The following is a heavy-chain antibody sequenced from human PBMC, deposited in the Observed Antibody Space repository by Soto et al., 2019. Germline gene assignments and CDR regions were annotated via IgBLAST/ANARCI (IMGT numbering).Heavy chain of an antibody. J-gene: IGHJ4*02. CDR2: ISYDGSNK. D-gene: IGHD3-22*01. Sequence: GGSLRLSCAASGFTFSSYAMHWVRKAPGNGLEWVAVISYDGSNKYYAASVKGRVTISGDSSKNTVYLHMNSLRAEDTAVNSCAGGTPSPMIVFLGLTEYWGQGTLDSVCS. CDR1: GFTFSSYA. CDR3: AGGTPSPMIVFLGLTEY. V-gene: IGHV3-30*14.